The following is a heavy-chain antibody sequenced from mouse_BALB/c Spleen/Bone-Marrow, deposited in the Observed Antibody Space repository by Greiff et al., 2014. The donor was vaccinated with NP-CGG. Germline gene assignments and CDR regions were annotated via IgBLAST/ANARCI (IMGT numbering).Heavy chain of an antibody. J-gene: IGHJ3*01. CDR1: GFTFSSFG. Sequence: EVKLVESGGGLVQPGGSRKLSCAASGFTFSSFGMHWVRQAPEKGLEWVAYIISGSNTIYYADTVKGRFTISRDNPKNTLFLQMTRLRSEDTAMYYGARSRYDVGGFAYWGQGTLVTVSA. CDR3: ARSRYDVGGFAY. D-gene: IGHD2-14*01. V-gene: IGHV5-17*02. CDR2: IISGSNTI.